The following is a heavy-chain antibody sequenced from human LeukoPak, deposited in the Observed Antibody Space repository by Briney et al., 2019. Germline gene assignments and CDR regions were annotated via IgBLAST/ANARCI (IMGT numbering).Heavy chain of an antibody. CDR2: ISNSGSTT. V-gene: IGHV3-48*04. J-gene: IGHJ5*02. CDR1: GFAFSSYN. D-gene: IGHD6-6*01. CDR3: ARSSSGFPGWFDP. Sequence: PGGSLRLSCAASGFAFSSYNMNWVRQAPGKGLEWVSYISNSGSTTHYADSVKGRFTISRDNAKNLLYLQMNSLRAEDTALYYCARSSSGFPGWFDPWGQGTQVTVSS.